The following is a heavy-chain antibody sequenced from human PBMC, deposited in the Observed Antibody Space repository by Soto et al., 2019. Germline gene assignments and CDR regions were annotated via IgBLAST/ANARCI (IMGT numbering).Heavy chain of an antibody. Sequence: QVQLVQSGAEVKKPGASVKVSCKASGYTFTSYAMHWVRQAPGQRLEWMGWINAGNGNTKYSQKFQGRVTITRDTSASTAYMELSSLRSEDTAVYYCARVLLSQRFLKSWGQGTLVTVSS. CDR1: GYTFTSYA. D-gene: IGHD6-25*01. CDR3: ARVLLSQRFLKS. V-gene: IGHV1-3*01. J-gene: IGHJ4*02. CDR2: INAGNGNT.